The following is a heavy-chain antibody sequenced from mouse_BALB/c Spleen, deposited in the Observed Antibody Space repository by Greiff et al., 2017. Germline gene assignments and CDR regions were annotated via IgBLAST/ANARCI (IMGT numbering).Heavy chain of an antibody. D-gene: IGHD1-1*01. Sequence: EVQRVESGGGLVQPGGSRKLSCAASGFTFSSFGMHWVRQAPEKGLEWVAYISSGSSTIYYADTVKGRFTISRDNPKNTLFLQMTSLRSEDTAMYYCARYNYYGSSYAMDYWGQGTSVTVSS. CDR1: GFTFSSFG. V-gene: IGHV5-17*02. J-gene: IGHJ4*01. CDR2: ISSGSSTI. CDR3: ARYNYYGSSYAMDY.